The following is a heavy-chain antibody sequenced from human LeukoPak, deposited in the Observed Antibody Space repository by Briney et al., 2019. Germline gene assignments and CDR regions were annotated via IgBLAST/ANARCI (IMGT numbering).Heavy chain of an antibody. CDR3: ARDRYSYGYDY. D-gene: IGHD5-18*01. CDR2: IYYSGST. CDR1: GGSISSYY. J-gene: IGHJ4*02. V-gene: IGHV4-59*12. Sequence: SETLSLTCTVSGGSISSYYWSWIRQPPGKGLEWIGYIYYSGSTNYNPSLKSRVTISLDTSKNQFSLKLSSVTAADTAVYYCARDRYSYGYDYWGQGTLVTVSS.